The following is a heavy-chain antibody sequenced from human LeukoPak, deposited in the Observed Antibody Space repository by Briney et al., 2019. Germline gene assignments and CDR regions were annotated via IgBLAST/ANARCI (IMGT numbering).Heavy chain of an antibody. CDR3: ARVFRGYRALYFGY. CDR2: IYYSGST. J-gene: IGHJ4*02. CDR1: GGSISSGGYY. V-gene: IGHV4-31*03. D-gene: IGHD5-18*01. Sequence: PSQTLSLTCTVSGGSISSGGYYWSWIRQHPGKGLEWNGYIYYSGSTYYNPSLKSRVTISVDTSKNQFSLKLSSVTAADTAVYYCARVFRGYRALYFGYWGQGTLVTVSS.